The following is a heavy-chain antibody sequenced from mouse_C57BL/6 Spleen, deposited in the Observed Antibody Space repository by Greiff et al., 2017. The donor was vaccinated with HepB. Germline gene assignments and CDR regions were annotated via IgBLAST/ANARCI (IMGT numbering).Heavy chain of an antibody. Sequence: VQLQQSGAELVMPGASVKLSCKASGYTFTSYWMHWVKQRPGQGLEWIGEIDPSDSYTNYNKKFPVKSTLTVDKSSSTASMQLSSLTSEDSAVYYCARSGFGYYGSSYEFDVWGTGTTVTVSS. D-gene: IGHD1-1*01. CDR2: IDPSDSYT. V-gene: IGHV1-69*01. CDR3: ARSGFGYYGSSYEFDV. CDR1: GYTFTSYW. J-gene: IGHJ1*03.